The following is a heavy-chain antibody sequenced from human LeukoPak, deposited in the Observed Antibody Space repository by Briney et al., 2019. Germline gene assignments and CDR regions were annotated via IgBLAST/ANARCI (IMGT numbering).Heavy chain of an antibody. V-gene: IGHV4-39*01. CDR2: IFYYGTS. D-gene: IGHD3/OR15-3a*01. CDR3: ARIGQSVHYYMDV. J-gene: IGHJ6*03. Sequence: SETLSLTCTVPGGSVSSPTYFWGWIRHPPGKGLEWIGSIFYYGTSYYNPSLKSRVTISVDTSTNQFSLRLNSVTAADTAVYYCARIGQSVHYYMDVWGNGTTVDVSS. CDR1: GGSVSSPTYF.